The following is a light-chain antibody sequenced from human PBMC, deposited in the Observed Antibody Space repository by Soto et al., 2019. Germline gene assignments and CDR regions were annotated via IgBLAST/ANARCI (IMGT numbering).Light chain of an antibody. CDR1: SSDVGGYNY. CDR2: EVT. CDR3: SSFTGTNNLYV. J-gene: IGLJ1*01. V-gene: IGLV2-8*01. Sequence: QSALAQPASVSGSPGQSITISCTGTSSDVGGYNYVSWYQQHPGKAPKLMIYEVTKRPSGVPDRFSASRSGNTASLTVSGLQSEDEADYYCSSFTGTNNLYVFGTGTKVTVL.